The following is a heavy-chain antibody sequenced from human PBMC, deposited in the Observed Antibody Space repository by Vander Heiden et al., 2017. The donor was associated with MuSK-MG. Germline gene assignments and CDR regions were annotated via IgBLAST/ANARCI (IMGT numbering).Heavy chain of an antibody. CDR2: IWYDGSNK. V-gene: IGHV3-33*01. J-gene: IGHJ4*02. D-gene: IGHD1-26*01. Sequence: QVQLVESGGGVVEPGRFLRLSCAASVFPCISYGMHWVRQAPGKGLEWVAVIWYDGSNKYYADSVKGRFTISRDNSKNTRYLQMNSLRAEDTAVYYCARAQYSGSYYLDYWGQGTLVTVSS. CDR3: ARAQYSGSYYLDY. CDR1: VFPCISYG.